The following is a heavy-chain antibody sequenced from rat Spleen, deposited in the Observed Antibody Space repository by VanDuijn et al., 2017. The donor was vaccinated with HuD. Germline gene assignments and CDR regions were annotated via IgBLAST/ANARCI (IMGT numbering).Heavy chain of an antibody. V-gene: IGHV5-7*01. D-gene: IGHD1-1*01. J-gene: IGHJ2*01. CDR1: GFTFSNYD. CDR3: ARHQGEWGDNYYFDY. CDR2: ISYDGSST. Sequence: EVQLVESGGGLVQPGRSMKLSCAASGFTFSNYDMAWVRQAPKKGLEWVATISYDGSSTNYRDSVKGRFTISRDNAKSTLYLQMDSLRSEDTATYYCARHQGEWGDNYYFDYWGQGVMVTVSS.